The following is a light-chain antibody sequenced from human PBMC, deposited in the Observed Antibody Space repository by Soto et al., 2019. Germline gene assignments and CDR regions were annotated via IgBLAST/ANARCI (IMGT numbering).Light chain of an antibody. Sequence: EIVLMESPGTLSLSPGERATLSCRASQSVSSNYLAWYQQKPGQSPRLLIYGASSRATGIPDRFSGSGSGTDFTLTISRLEPEDFAVYYCQHYGSSPGTFGQGTKVDI. CDR1: QSVSSNY. CDR3: QHYGSSPGT. CDR2: GAS. J-gene: IGKJ1*01. V-gene: IGKV3-20*01.